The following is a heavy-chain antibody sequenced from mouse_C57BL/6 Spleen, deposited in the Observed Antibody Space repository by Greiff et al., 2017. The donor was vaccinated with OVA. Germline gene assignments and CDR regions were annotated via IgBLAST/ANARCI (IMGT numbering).Heavy chain of an antibody. CDR1: GYTFTSYW. Sequence: VQLQQPGAELVMPGASVKLSCKASGYTFTSYWMHWVKQRPGQGLEWIGAIDPSDSYTNYNQKFKGKSTLTVAKSSRTAYMQLSSLTSEDAAVEYCARPGGTYGAMDYWGQGTSVTVSS. V-gene: IGHV1-69*01. D-gene: IGHD2-10*02. J-gene: IGHJ4*01. CDR3: ARPGGTYGAMDY. CDR2: IDPSDSYT.